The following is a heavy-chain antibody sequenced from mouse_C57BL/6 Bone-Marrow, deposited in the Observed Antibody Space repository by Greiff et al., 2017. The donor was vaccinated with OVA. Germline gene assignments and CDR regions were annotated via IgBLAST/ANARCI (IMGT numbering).Heavy chain of an antibody. D-gene: IGHD2-2*01. Sequence: VQLQESGAELVRPGASVKLSCKASGYTFTDYYLSWVKQRPGQGLEWIARIYPGSGNIYYNEKFKGKATLTAEKSSSTAYMQLSSLTSDDSAVDFCARSERLRDYFDYWGQGTTLTVSS. V-gene: IGHV1-76*01. CDR3: ARSERLRDYFDY. CDR2: IYPGSGNI. J-gene: IGHJ2*01. CDR1: GYTFTDYY.